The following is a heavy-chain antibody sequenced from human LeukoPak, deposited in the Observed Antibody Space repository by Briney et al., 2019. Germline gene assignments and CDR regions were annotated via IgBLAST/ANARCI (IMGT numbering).Heavy chain of an antibody. Sequence: GGSLRLSCTDSGFTFSNYWMGWVRQAPGKGLEWLANMKQDGSEKYYADSVKGRFTISRDNAKNSLYLQMNSLRAEDTALYYCAKDNYDSSGYRGYYFDYWGQGTLVTVSS. V-gene: IGHV3-7*03. CDR3: AKDNYDSSGYRGYYFDY. CDR1: GFTFSNYW. D-gene: IGHD3-22*01. J-gene: IGHJ4*02. CDR2: MKQDGSEK.